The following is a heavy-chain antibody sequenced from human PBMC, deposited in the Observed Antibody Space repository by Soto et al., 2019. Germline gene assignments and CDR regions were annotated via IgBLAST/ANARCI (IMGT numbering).Heavy chain of an antibody. CDR2: ISAYNGNT. J-gene: IGHJ3*02. V-gene: IGHV1-18*01. D-gene: IGHD3-3*01. CDR1: GYTLSNYA. Sequence: ASVKVSCKASGYTLSNYAMHWLRQAPGQRLEWMGWISAYNGNTNYAQKLQGRVTMTTDTSTSTAYMELRSLRSDDTAVYYCARVEYEVDAFDIWGQGTMVSVSS. CDR3: ARVEYEVDAFDI.